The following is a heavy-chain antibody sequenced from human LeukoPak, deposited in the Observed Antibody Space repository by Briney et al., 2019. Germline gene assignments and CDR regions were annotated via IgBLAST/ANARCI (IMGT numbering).Heavy chain of an antibody. CDR2: IKRDGSEK. Sequence: GGSLRLSCAASGFTFNSYWMNWVRQAPGKGLKWVANIKRDGSEKYYVDSVKGRFTISRDNAKNSLDLQMNSLRAEDTAVYYCASHRGDYATGYFDYWGQGTLVTVSS. V-gene: IGHV3-7*01. J-gene: IGHJ4*02. D-gene: IGHD1-1*01. CDR3: ASHRGDYATGYFDY. CDR1: GFTFNSYW.